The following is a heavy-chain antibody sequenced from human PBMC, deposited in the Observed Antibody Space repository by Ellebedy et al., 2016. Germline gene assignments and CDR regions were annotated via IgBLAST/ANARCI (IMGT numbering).Heavy chain of an antibody. CDR2: ISGSGGST. CDR1: GFTFSSYA. J-gene: IGHJ4*02. V-gene: IGHV3-23*01. CDR3: ANPINCGGDCYSSYFDY. D-gene: IGHD2-21*02. Sequence: GGSLRLSCAASGFTFSSYAMSWVRQAPGKGLEWVSAISGSGGSTYYADSVKGRFTISRDNSKNTLYLQMNSLRAEDTAVYYCANPINCGGDCYSSYFDYWGQGTLVTVSS.